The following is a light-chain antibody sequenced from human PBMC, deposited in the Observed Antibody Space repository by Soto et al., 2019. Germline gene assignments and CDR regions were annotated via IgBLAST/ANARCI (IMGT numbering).Light chain of an antibody. CDR3: QQHSNWPLT. V-gene: IGKV3-11*01. CDR1: QSVSSS. Sequence: EIVLIQSPATLSLSPGERATLSCRASQSVSSSLAWYQQNPGQAPRLLIFDASNRTTGIPVRFSGSGSGTDFTLTISRLEPEDFTVYYCQQHSNWPLTFGGGTKVDIK. J-gene: IGKJ4*01. CDR2: DAS.